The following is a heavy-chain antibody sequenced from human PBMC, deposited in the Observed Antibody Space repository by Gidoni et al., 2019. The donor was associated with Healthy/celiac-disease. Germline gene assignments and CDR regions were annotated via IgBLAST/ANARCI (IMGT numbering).Heavy chain of an antibody. J-gene: IGHJ4*02. V-gene: IGHV1-69*04. CDR3: ARDRVSIQFDY. CDR2: IIPILGIA. CDR1: GGTFSSYA. Sequence: QVPLVQSGAEVKKPGSSVKVSCKASGGTFSSYAISWVRQAPGQGLEWRGRIIPILGIANYAQKFKGRGTITADKSTSTAYMELSSLRSEDTAVYYCARDRVSIQFDYWGQGTLVTVSS. D-gene: IGHD3-10*01.